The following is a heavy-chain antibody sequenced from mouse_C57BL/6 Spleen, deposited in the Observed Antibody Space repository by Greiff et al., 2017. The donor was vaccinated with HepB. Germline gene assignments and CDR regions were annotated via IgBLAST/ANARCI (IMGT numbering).Heavy chain of an antibody. CDR3: ARHGHDYAIDY. CDR2: ISGGGGNT. V-gene: IGHV5-9*01. CDR1: GFTFSSYT. J-gene: IGHJ4*01. Sequence: DVKLVESGGGLVKPGGSLKLSCAASGFTFSSYTMSWVRQTPEKRLEWVATISGGGGNTYYPDSVKGRFTISRDNAKNTLYLQMSSLRSEDTALYYCARHGHDYAIDYWGQGTSVTVSS. D-gene: IGHD2-3*01.